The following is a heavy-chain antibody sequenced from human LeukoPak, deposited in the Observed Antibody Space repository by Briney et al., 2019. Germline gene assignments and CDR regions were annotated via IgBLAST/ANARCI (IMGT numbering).Heavy chain of an antibody. Sequence: GGSLRLSCAASGFTVSSNYMSWVRQAPGKGLEWVSVIYSGGSTYYADSVKGRFTISRDNSKNTLYLQMNSLRAEDTAVYYCAKSRRGFGYCSSTSCYTGLIYGMDVWGQGTTVTVSS. D-gene: IGHD2-2*02. CDR2: IYSGGST. J-gene: IGHJ6*02. CDR3: AKSRRGFGYCSSTSCYTGLIYGMDV. CDR1: GFTVSSNY. V-gene: IGHV3-53*01.